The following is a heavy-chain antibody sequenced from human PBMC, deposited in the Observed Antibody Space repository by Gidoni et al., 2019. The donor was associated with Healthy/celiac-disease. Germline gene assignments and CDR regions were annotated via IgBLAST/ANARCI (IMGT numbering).Heavy chain of an antibody. CDR3: AKVGSGYCSSTSCGRDWFDP. CDR1: GFTFSSYA. CDR2: ISGSGGST. D-gene: IGHD2-2*03. J-gene: IGHJ5*02. V-gene: IGHV3-23*01. Sequence: EVQLLESVGGLVQPGGSLRLSCAASGFTFSSYAMSGVRQAPGKGLEWVSAISGSGGSTYYADSVKGRFTISRDNSKNTLYLQMNSLRAEDTAVYYCAKVGSGYCSSTSCGRDWFDPWGQGTLVTVSS.